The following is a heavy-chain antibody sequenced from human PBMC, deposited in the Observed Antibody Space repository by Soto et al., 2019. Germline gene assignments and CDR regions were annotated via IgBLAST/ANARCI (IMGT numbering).Heavy chain of an antibody. CDR3: ARARFSQWSQDYYGLDV. CDR2: INHSGSP. Sequence: SETLSLTCGLSGSLPVGSLSTYFWTWIRQPPGKGLEWIGEINHSGSPNYSPSLRGRVTISLDTSKKQFSLNLSSVTAADTAVYFCARARFSQWSQDYYGLDVRGQGTTVTVSS. D-gene: IGHD3-3*01. V-gene: IGHV4-34*01. J-gene: IGHJ6*02. CDR1: GSLPVGSLSTYF.